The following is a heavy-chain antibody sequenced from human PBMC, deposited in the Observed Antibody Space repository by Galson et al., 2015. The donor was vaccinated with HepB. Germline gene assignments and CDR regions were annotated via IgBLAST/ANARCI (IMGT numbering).Heavy chain of an antibody. Sequence: TLSLTCGVSGGSINSGGYSWSWIRQPPGKGLEWIGDIYHSGSSYYNPSLQSRVTMSVDFSKNQFSLKLSSVTAADTAVYYCASHHNYYDSSGYFDCWGLGTLVTVSS. J-gene: IGHJ4*02. CDR3: ASHHNYYDSSGYFDC. D-gene: IGHD3-22*01. CDR1: GGSINSGGYS. V-gene: IGHV4-30-2*01. CDR2: IYHSGSS.